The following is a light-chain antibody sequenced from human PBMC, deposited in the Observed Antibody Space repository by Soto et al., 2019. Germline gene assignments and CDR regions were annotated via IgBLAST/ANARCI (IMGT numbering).Light chain of an antibody. V-gene: IGKV3-11*01. CDR1: QRVSSS. J-gene: IGKJ2*01. Sequence: EIVLTQSPATLSLSPGERATLSCRASQRVSSSLAWYQQKPDQAPRILIFDASNRATGIPARFSGSGSGTDFTLTISSLEPEDFAVYYCQQRSNWPYTFGQGTKLEIK. CDR2: DAS. CDR3: QQRSNWPYT.